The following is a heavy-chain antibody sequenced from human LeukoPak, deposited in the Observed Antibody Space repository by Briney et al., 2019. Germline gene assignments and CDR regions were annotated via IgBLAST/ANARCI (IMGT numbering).Heavy chain of an antibody. D-gene: IGHD4-17*01. J-gene: IGHJ5*02. V-gene: IGHV3-21*01. CDR2: ISSSSSYI. CDR3: ARDLAWFYGDSYLSGYFPT. CDR1: GFTFSSYG. Sequence: PGGSLRLSCAASGFTFSSYGMHWVRQAPGKGLEWVSSISSSSSYIYYADSVKGRFTISRDNAKNSLYLQMSSLRAEDTAVYYCARDLAWFYGDSYLSGYFPTWGQGTLVTVSS.